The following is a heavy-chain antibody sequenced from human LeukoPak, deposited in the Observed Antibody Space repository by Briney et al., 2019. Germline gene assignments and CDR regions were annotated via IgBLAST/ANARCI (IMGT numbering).Heavy chain of an antibody. V-gene: IGHV3-48*01. CDR2: ISSSSSTI. CDR1: GFTFSTYS. D-gene: IGHD3-10*01. J-gene: IGHJ6*03. Sequence: GGSLRLSCAASGFTFSTYSMNWVRQAPGKGLEWVSYISSSSSTIYYADSVKGRFTISRDNAKNSLYLQMNSLRAEDTAVYYCARVPRGSGSYYLYYYYYMDVWGKGTTVTVSS. CDR3: ARVPRGSGSYYLYYYYYMDV.